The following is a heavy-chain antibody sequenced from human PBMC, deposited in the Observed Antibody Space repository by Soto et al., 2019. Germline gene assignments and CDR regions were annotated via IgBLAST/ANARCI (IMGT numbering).Heavy chain of an antibody. CDR2: IKGEADGGTT. V-gene: IGHV3-15*01. D-gene: IGHD3-22*01. Sequence: GGSLRLSCAASGFPFSNAGMSWVRQAPGKGLEWVGRIKGEADGGTTDYAAPVKGRITISRDHSKDTLYLQMNSLKTEDTAVYYCTTGLSNGYYNFDYWGQGTPVTVSS. J-gene: IGHJ4*02. CDR1: GFPFSNAG. CDR3: TTGLSNGYYNFDY.